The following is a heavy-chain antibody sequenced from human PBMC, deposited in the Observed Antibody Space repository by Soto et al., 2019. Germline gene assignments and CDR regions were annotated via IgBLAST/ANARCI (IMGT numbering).Heavy chain of an antibody. CDR1: GYTLTDHS. D-gene: IGHD2-15*01. CDR2: INPHSGIT. V-gene: IGHV1-2*02. Sequence: QVQLVQSGAEVKKPGASVKVSCKATGYTLTDHSMHWMRQAPGQGLEWMGWINPHSGITIYAQKIQGRVTMTRDTSIRTVYMELSRLRSDDTAVYYCARGGGGASEGFLHWGQGSLVIVSP. CDR3: ARGGGGASEGFLH. J-gene: IGHJ1*01.